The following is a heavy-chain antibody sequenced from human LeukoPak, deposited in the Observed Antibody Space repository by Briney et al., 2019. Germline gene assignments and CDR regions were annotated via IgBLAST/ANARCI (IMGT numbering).Heavy chain of an antibody. CDR3: AKPKAAASGTGRYFDY. CDR2: ISGSGDST. J-gene: IGHJ4*02. CDR1: GFTFSNYA. V-gene: IGHV3-23*01. Sequence: HPGRSLRPSCAASGFTFSNYAISWVRQAPGKGLGWVAAISGSGDSTYYADSVKGRFTVSRDNSKNTLYLQMSGLRAEDTALQYCAKPKAAASGTGRYFDYWGQGTLVTVSS. D-gene: IGHD6-13*01.